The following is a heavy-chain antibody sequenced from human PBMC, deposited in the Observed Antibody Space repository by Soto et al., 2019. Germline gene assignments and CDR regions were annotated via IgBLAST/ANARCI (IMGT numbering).Heavy chain of an antibody. Sequence: EVQLLESGGGLVQPGGSLRLSCAASGFTFSSYAMRWVRQAPGKGLEWVSAISGSGGSTYYADSVNGRFTISRDNSKNTVYLQMNSLRGEDTAVYYCARRGSGSYYDYGGQGTLVTVSS. CDR2: ISGSGGST. CDR1: GFTFSSYA. J-gene: IGHJ4*02. D-gene: IGHD1-26*01. V-gene: IGHV3-23*01. CDR3: ARRGSGSYYDY.